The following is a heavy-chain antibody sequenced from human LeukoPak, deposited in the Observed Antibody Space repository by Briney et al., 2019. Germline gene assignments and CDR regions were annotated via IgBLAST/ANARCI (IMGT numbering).Heavy chain of an antibody. CDR1: GGSISSYY. D-gene: IGHD2-8*01. CDR3: ASLMGRGTDYYYYYYMDV. CDR2: IYYSGST. V-gene: IGHV4-59*01. Sequence: PSETLSLTCTVSGGSISSYYWSWIRQPPGKGLEWIGYIYYSGSTNYNPSLKSRVTISVDTSKNQFSLKLSSVTAADTAVYYCASLMGRGTDYYYYYYMDVWGKGTTVTVSS. J-gene: IGHJ6*03.